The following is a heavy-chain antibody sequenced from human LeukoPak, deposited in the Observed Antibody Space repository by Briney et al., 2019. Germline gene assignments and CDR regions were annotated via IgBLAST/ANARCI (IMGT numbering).Heavy chain of an antibody. D-gene: IGHD1-26*01. V-gene: IGHV3-23*01. CDR3: AKGGKWDVTPFDY. CDR1: GFTFTSHS. J-gene: IGHJ4*02. CDR2: ISGGGGST. Sequence: PGGSLRLSCAASGFTFTSHSMNWVRQAPGKGLEWVSTISGGGGSTYYADSVKGRFTIPRDNSKNTLYLQVNSLRAEDTAVYYCAKGGKWDVTPFDYWGQGTLVTVSS.